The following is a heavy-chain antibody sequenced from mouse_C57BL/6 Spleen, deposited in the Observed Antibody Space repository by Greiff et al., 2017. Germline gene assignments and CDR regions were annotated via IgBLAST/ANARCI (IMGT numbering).Heavy chain of an antibody. CDR3: AREGLRPDY. CDR1: GYTFTDYY. Sequence: VQLQQSGPVLVKPGASVKMSCKASGYTFTDYYMNWVKQSHGKSLEWIGVINPYNGGTSYNQKFKGKATLTVDKSSRTAYMELNSLTSEDSAVYYRAREGLRPDYGSQGTTHTVSS. CDR2: INPYNGGT. V-gene: IGHV1-19*01. J-gene: IGHJ2*01. D-gene: IGHD3-2*02.